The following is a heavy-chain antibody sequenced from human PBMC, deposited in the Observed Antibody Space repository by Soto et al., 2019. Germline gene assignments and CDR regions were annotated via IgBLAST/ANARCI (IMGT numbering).Heavy chain of an antibody. J-gene: IGHJ5*02. D-gene: IGHD6-13*01. CDR2: ISSNSAYI. V-gene: IGHV3-21*01. CDR1: GFTFRSFT. Sequence: PGGSLRLFSAASGFTFRSFTMNWVRQAPGQGLECDSTISSNSAYIYYTDALRGRFPSSRDNANNSLHLQMNGLRAEDTAVYYCTRDAARDSSARGWFDPWGPGTLVTVSS. CDR3: TRDAARDSSARGWFDP.